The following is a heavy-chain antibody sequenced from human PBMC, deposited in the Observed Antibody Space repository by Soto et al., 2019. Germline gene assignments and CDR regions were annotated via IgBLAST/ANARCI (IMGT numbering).Heavy chain of an antibody. D-gene: IGHD5-12*01. CDR2: IKSKTDGGTT. Sequence: EVQLVESGGGLEKPGESLGLSCAASGFSFSDAWMNWVRQAPGKGLEWVGRIKSKTDGGTTDYAAPVNGRFSISRDDSKNTLYLQMSSLKTDDTAVYYCTRGRLSGHYTDYWGRGTLVTVSS. V-gene: IGHV3-15*07. CDR1: GFSFSDAW. J-gene: IGHJ4*02. CDR3: TRGRLSGHYTDY.